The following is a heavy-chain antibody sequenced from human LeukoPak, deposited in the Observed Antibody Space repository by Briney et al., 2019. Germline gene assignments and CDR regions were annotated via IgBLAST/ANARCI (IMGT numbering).Heavy chain of an antibody. Sequence: ASVKVSCKASGYTFTSYGVSWVRQAPGQGLEWMGWISGSNGNTNNAQKVQGRVTMTADTSTSTAYMELRSLRSDDTAVYYCARYPLSYSSNWHYYFDYWGQGTLLTVSS. V-gene: IGHV1-18*01. J-gene: IGHJ4*02. D-gene: IGHD6-13*01. CDR2: ISGSNGNT. CDR3: ARYPLSYSSNWHYYFDY. CDR1: GYTFTSYG.